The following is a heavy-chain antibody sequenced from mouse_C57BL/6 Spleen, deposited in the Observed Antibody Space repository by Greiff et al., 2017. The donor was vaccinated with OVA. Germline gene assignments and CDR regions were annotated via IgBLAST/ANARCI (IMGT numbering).Heavy chain of an antibody. Sequence: EVQLQQSGPELVKPGASVKISCKASGYTFTDYYMNWVKQSHGKSLEWIGDINPNNGGTSYNQKFKGKATLTVDKSSSTAYMELRSLTSEDSAVYYCASLWAMDYWGQGTSVTVSS. CDR2: INPNNGGT. CDR1: GYTFTDYY. J-gene: IGHJ4*01. CDR3: ASLWAMDY. D-gene: IGHD6-1*01. V-gene: IGHV1-26*01.